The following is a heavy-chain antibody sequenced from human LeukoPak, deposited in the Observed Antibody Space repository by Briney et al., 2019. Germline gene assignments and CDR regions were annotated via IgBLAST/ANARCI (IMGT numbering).Heavy chain of an antibody. CDR3: ARGPPRLPRQYYYYMDV. V-gene: IGHV4-38-2*02. J-gene: IGHJ6*03. D-gene: IGHD4-11*01. CDR1: GYSISSAYY. Sequence: ASETLSLTCSVSGYSISSAYYWGWIRQPPGKGLEWIGTMYHSGSTNYNPSLKSRVTISVDTSKNQFSLKLSSVTAADTAVYYCARGPPRLPRQYYYYMDVWGKGTTVTVSS. CDR2: MYHSGST.